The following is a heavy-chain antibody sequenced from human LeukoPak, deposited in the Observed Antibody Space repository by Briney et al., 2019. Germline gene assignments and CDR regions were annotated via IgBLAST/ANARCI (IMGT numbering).Heavy chain of an antibody. Sequence: GGSLRLSCAASRFIFSSYGIHWVRQAPGKGLEWVAVIWYDGSNQYYADSVKGRFTMSRDNSKNTLYLQMNNLRAEDTAVYYCARDNYGSGTFQASDHNYHYGMDVWGQGTTVTVSS. D-gene: IGHD3-10*01. CDR1: RFIFSSYG. CDR2: IWYDGSNQ. J-gene: IGHJ6*02. V-gene: IGHV3-33*01. CDR3: ARDNYGSGTFQASDHNYHYGMDV.